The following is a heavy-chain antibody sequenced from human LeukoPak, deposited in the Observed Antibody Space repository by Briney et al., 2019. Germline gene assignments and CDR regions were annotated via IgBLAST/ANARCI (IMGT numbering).Heavy chain of an antibody. J-gene: IGHJ4*02. CDR3: SRDDGPFGGVRFDH. D-gene: IGHD3-16*01. Sequence: GASVKVSCKASGYTFTAYGFSWVRQAPGQGLEWMGWISANNGNTNYAQKVQGRVTMTRDTSTSTAYMELRSLRYDDTAVYYCSRDDGPFGGVRFDHWGQGTLVTVSS. CDR2: ISANNGNT. CDR1: GYTFTAYG. V-gene: IGHV1-18*01.